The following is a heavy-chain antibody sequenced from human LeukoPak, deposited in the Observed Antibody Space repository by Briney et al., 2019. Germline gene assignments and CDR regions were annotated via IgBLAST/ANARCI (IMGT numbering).Heavy chain of an antibody. CDR3: ATPVDYYDRSGYHQGGD. Sequence: GGSLRLSCAASGFTFSRYWMTWVRQAPGRGLEWVANIKEDGSKKNYVDSVKGRFTISRDNAKNSLYLQMNSLRAEDTAVYYCATPVDYYDRSGYHQGGDWGQGTLVTVSS. CDR1: GFTFSRYW. J-gene: IGHJ4*02. V-gene: IGHV3-7*03. D-gene: IGHD3-22*01. CDR2: IKEDGSKK.